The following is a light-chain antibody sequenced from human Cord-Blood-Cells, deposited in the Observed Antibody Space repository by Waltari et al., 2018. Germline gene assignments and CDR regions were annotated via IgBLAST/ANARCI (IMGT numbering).Light chain of an antibody. CDR1: SSYVGGYNY. V-gene: IGLV2-14*01. CDR3: SSYTSSSTYV. Sequence: QSALTQPASVSGSPGPPIPIPCTGTSSYVGGYNYVSWYQQHPGKAPKLMIYEVSNRPSGVSNRFSGSKSGNTASLTISGLQAEDEADYYCSSYTSSSTYVFGTGTKVTVL. CDR2: EVS. J-gene: IGLJ1*01.